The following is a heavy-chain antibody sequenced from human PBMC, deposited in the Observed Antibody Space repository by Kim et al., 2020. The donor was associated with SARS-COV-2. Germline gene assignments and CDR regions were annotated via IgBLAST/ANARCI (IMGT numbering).Heavy chain of an antibody. CDR1: GGTFSSYA. D-gene: IGHD6-13*01. CDR2: IIPIFGTA. CDR3: ARLAYSSTTVYDYDMDV. Sequence: SSVKVSCKASGGTFSSYAISWVRQAPGQGLEWMGGIIPIFGTANYAQKFQGRVTITADESTSTAYMELSSLRSEDTAVYYCARLAYSSTTVYDYDMDVWGQETTVTVSS. J-gene: IGHJ6*02. V-gene: IGHV1-69*13.